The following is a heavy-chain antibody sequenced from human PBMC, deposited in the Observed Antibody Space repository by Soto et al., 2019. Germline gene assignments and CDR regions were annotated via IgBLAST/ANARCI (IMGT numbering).Heavy chain of an antibody. V-gene: IGHV6-1*01. Sequence: PSQTLSLTCAISGDSVSSNSAAWNWIRQSPSRGLEWLGRTYCRSKWYNDYAVSVKSRITINPDTSKNQFSLQLNSVTPEDTAVYYCARGGQQLLQGWFDPWGQGTLVTVSS. CDR1: GDSVSSNSAA. D-gene: IGHD6-13*01. CDR2: TYCRSKWYN. J-gene: IGHJ5*02. CDR3: ARGGQQLLQGWFDP.